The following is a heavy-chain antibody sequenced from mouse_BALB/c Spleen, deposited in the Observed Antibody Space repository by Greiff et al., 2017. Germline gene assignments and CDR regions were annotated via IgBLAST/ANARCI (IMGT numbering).Heavy chain of an antibody. V-gene: IGHV2-3*01. D-gene: IGHD1-1*01. J-gene: IGHJ4*01. CDR2: IWGDGST. CDR3: AKPGIYYYGSSYVGGAMDY. Sequence: VQLQESGPGLVAPSQSLSITCTVSGFSLTSYGVSWVRQPPGKGLEWLGVIWGDGSTNYHSALISRLSISKDNSKSQVFLKLNSLQTDDTATYYCAKPGIYYYGSSYVGGAMDYWGQGTSVTVSS. CDR1: GFSLTSYG.